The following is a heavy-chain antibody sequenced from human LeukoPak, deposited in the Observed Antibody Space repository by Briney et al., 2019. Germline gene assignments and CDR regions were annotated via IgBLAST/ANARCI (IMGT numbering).Heavy chain of an antibody. J-gene: IGHJ6*02. CDR2: IYYSGST. CDR1: GGSISSSSYY. D-gene: IGHD3-10*01. CDR3: ASMVEVKEGGLYYYYGMDV. V-gene: IGHV4-39*01. Sequence: SETLSLTCTVSGGSISSSSYYWGWIRQPPGKGLEWIGSIYYSGSTYYNPSLKSRVTISVDTSKNRFSLKLSSVTAADTAVYYCASMVEVKEGGLYYYYGMDVWGQGTTVTVSS.